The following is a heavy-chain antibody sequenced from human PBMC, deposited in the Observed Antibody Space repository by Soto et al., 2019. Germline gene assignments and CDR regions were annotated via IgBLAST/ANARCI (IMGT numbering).Heavy chain of an antibody. CDR1: GYNFTTYW. CDR2: IYPGDSDT. V-gene: IGHV5-51*01. Sequence: LGESRKISCKGSGYNFTTYWIGWVRQMPGKGLEWMGIIYPGDSDTRYSPSILGQVTIPADKSISTAQLQWSSLKASDTAMYYCASPRTIIGATTTDAFDIWGQAIMVTVSS. J-gene: IGHJ3*02. D-gene: IGHD1-26*01. CDR3: ASPRTIIGATTTDAFDI.